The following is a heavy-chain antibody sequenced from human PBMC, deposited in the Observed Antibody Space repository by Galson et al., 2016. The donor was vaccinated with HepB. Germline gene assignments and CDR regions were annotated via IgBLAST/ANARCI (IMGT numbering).Heavy chain of an antibody. Sequence: SETLSLTCAVCGGSFSDYYWGWIRQSPGKGLEWIGEINHIGSTTYNPSLKSRVTISIDTSKNHFSLKLNSVTAADTAVYYCVRGRQDFWSGYYFDYWGQGTLV. CDR2: INHIGST. J-gene: IGHJ4*02. CDR1: GGSFSDYY. D-gene: IGHD3-3*01. CDR3: VRGRQDFWSGYYFDY. V-gene: IGHV4-34*01.